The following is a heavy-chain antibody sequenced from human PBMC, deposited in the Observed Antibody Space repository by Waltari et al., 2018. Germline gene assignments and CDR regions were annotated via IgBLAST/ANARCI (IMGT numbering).Heavy chain of an antibody. CDR3: AKDSQYCTNGVCYLNWFDP. V-gene: IGHV3-23*01. CDR1: GFTFSSYA. Sequence: EVQLLESGGGLVQPGGSLRLSCAASGFTFSSYAMSWVRQAPGKGLEWVSAISGSGGSTYYADSVKGRFTISRDNSKNTLYLQMNSLRAEDTAVYYCAKDSQYCTNGVCYLNWFDPWGQGTLVTVSS. CDR2: ISGSGGST. D-gene: IGHD2-8*01. J-gene: IGHJ5*02.